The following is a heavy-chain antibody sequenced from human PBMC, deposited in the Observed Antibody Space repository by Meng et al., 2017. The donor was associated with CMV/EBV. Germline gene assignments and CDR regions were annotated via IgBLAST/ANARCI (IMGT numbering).Heavy chain of an antibody. Sequence: QVEVVQSGAEMKKPWASVKVSCTTSGFTFSDYYIHWVRQAPGQGLEWMGWVNSNNDATNYARKFQGRVSMTRDTSISTAHMELSRLMSDDTAVYYCVRSSGWSLFDYWGQGTLVTVSS. CDR3: VRSSGWSLFDY. CDR1: GFTFSDYY. V-gene: IGHV1-2*02. D-gene: IGHD6-19*01. J-gene: IGHJ4*02. CDR2: VNSNNDAT.